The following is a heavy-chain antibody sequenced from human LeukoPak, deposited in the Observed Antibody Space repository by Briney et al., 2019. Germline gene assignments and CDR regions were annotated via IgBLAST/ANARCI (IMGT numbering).Heavy chain of an antibody. CDR3: ARLPGVLMWELRGFDP. CDR1: GFTFRSYW. D-gene: IGHD1-26*01. Sequence: QTGGSLRLSCAASGFTFRSYWMSWVRQAPGKGLEWVANIKQDGSEKYYVDSVKGRFTISRDNAKNSLYLQMKSLRVEDTAVYYCARLPGVLMWELRGFDPWGQGTLVTVSS. V-gene: IGHV3-7*01. J-gene: IGHJ5*02. CDR2: IKQDGSEK.